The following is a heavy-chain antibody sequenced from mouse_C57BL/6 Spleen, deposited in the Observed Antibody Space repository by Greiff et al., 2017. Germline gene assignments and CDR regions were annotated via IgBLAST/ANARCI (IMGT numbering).Heavy chain of an antibody. J-gene: IGHJ2*01. CDR1: GYTFTSYW. D-gene: IGHD1-1*01. CDR2: IHPNSGST. CDR3: AREEDYYGTPYYFDY. V-gene: IGHV1-64*01. Sequence: QVLLQQPGAELVKPGASVKLSCKASGYTFTSYWMHWVKQRPGQGLEWIGMIHPNSGSTNYNEKFKSKATLTVDKSSSTAYMQLSSLTSEDSAVYYCAREEDYYGTPYYFDYWGQGTTLTVSS.